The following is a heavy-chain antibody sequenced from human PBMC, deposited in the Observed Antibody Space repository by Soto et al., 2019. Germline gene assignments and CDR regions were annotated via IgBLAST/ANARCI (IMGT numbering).Heavy chain of an antibody. CDR1: GGSISSSNW. V-gene: IGHV4-4*02. Sequence: PSETLSLTCAVSGGSISSSNWWSWVRQPPGKGLEWTGEIYHSGSTNYNPSLKSRVTISVDKSKNQFSLKLSSVTAADTAVYYCARGYYYDSSGYSWIDPWGQGTLVTVSS. J-gene: IGHJ5*02. D-gene: IGHD3-22*01. CDR3: ARGYYYDSSGYSWIDP. CDR2: IYHSGST.